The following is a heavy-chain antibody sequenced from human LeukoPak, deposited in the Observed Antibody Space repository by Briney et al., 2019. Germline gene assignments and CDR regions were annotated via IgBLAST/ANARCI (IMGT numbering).Heavy chain of an antibody. CDR2: LPPDGSYQ. CDR3: ARGLHDRSWYGAH. Sequence: PGRSLRLSCAASGFTFSDYTMQWVRQAPGKGLEWVALLPPDGSYQYYADSLKDRFTISRDNFKNALYLQMNSLRLEDTAVYYCARGLHDRSWYGAHWGQGTLLSVSS. J-gene: IGHJ4*02. CDR1: GFTFSDYT. D-gene: IGHD6-13*01. V-gene: IGHV3-30*04.